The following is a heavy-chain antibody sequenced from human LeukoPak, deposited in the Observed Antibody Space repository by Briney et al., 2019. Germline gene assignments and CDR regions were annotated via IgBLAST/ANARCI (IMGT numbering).Heavy chain of an antibody. V-gene: IGHV1-69*05. CDR1: GGTFSSYA. J-gene: IGHJ5*02. D-gene: IGHD1/OR15-1a*01. Sequence: SVKVSCKASGGTFSSYAISWVRQAPGQGLEWMGGIIPIFGTANYAQKFQGRVTITTDESTSTAYMELSSLRSEDTAVYYCARRGTQGNNGFAPWGQEPLATVS. CDR2: IIPIFGTA. CDR3: ARRGTQGNNGFAP.